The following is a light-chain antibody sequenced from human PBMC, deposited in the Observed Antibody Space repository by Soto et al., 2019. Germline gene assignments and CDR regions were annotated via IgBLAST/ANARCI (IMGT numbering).Light chain of an antibody. CDR1: SSDVGGYNY. J-gene: IGLJ2*01. CDR2: EVS. Sequence: QSVLTQPPSASGSPGQSVTISCTGTSSDVGGYNYVSWYQQHPGKAPKVMIYEVSKRPSGVPDRFSGSKSGNTASLTVSGLQAEDKADYYCSSYGGNNNLLFGGGTKLTVL. V-gene: IGLV2-8*01. CDR3: SSYGGNNNLL.